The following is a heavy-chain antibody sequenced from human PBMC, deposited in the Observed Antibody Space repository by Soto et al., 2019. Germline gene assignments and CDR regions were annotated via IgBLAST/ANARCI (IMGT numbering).Heavy chain of an antibody. CDR2: INHSGST. J-gene: IGHJ3*02. V-gene: IGHV4-34*01. CDR3: AETTGGSGSPLVAFDI. Sequence: SETLSLTCAVYGGSFSGYYWSWIRQPPGKGLEWIGEINHSGSTNYNPSLKSRVTISVDTSKNQFSLKLSSVTAADTAVYYCAETTGGSGSPLVAFDIWGQGTMVTVSS. D-gene: IGHD3-10*01. CDR1: GGSFSGYY.